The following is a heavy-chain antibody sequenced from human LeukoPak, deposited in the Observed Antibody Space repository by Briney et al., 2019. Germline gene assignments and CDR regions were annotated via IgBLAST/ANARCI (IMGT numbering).Heavy chain of an antibody. CDR2: IRSKASGGTT. D-gene: IGHD4-4*01. CDR1: GFTFGDYA. J-gene: IGHJ4*02. V-gene: IGHV3-49*03. Sequence: GGSLRLSCTASGFTFGDYAMSWFRQAPGKGLEWVGFIRSKASGGTTEYAASVKGRFTISRGDSKSIAYLQMNSLKTEDTAVYYCSRDRSTVTYYFDYWGRGTLVTVSS. CDR3: SRDRSTVTYYFDY.